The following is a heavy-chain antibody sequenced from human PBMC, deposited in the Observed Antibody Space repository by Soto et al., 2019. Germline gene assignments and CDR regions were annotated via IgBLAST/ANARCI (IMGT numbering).Heavy chain of an antibody. V-gene: IGHV2-5*02. CDR3: AHTGSFYYYYSSGYYNWFDP. CDR1: GFSLSTSGVG. D-gene: IGHD3-22*01. Sequence: SGTTLVKPTQTLTLTCTFSGFSLSTSGVGVGWIRQLPGKALEWLAVIYWDDDKRYRPSLKSRLTITKDTSKNQVVLTMTNMDPVDTASYYCAHTGSFYYYYSSGYYNWFDPWGQGTLVTVSS. CDR2: IYWDDDK. J-gene: IGHJ5*02.